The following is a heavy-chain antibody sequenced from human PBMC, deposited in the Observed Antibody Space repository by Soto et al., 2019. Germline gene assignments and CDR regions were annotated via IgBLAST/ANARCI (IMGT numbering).Heavy chain of an antibody. D-gene: IGHD1-26*01. V-gene: IGHV3-30-3*01. CDR2: IAYDGTIK. J-gene: IGHJ4*02. CDR1: GFTFSANA. CDR3: ARDKIKGAPDYLDS. Sequence: QEQLVESGGDVVQPGRSLTLSCAASGFTFSANAMHWVRQAPGKGLGWVAVIAYDGTIKIYRDSVKGRFTISRDDSKSTLYLQMNSRRPEDTAVYYCARDKIKGAPDYLDSWGQGTLVTVSS.